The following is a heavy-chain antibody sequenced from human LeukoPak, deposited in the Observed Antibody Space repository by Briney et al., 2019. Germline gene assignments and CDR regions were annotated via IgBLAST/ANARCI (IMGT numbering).Heavy chain of an antibody. D-gene: IGHD5-18*01. J-gene: IGHJ4*02. CDR3: AREDVDTGSDC. CDR2: IYTSGST. CDR1: GGSISSGTYH. Sequence: SETLSLTCTVSGGSISSGTYHWSWIRQPAGKGLEWIGRIYTSGSTDYNPSLKSRVTISKDTSQNHFSLKLSSVTAADTAAYYCAREDVDTGSDCWGQGTLVTVST. V-gene: IGHV4-61*02.